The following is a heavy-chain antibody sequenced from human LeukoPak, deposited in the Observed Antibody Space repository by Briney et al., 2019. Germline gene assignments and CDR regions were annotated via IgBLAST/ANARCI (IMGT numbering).Heavy chain of an antibody. CDR1: GFTFSNYN. V-gene: IGHV3-7*01. CDR3: AREGPERYMDV. D-gene: IGHD1-1*01. Sequence: GGSLRLSCAASGFTFSNYNMNWVRQAPGKGLEWVANIKQDGSEKYYVDSVKGRFTISRDNAKNSLYLQMNSLRAEDTAVYYCAREGPERYMDVWGKGTTVTVSS. CDR2: IKQDGSEK. J-gene: IGHJ6*03.